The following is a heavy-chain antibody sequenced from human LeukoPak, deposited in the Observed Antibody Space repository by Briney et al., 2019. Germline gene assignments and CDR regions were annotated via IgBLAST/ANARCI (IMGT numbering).Heavy chain of an antibody. D-gene: IGHD5-18*01. J-gene: IGHJ5*02. CDR1: GFTFSDYW. V-gene: IGHV3-74*01. Sequence: GGSLRLSCAASGFTFSDYWMHWVRQAPGKGLVWVSRFKGDGNSLSYAAAVKGRFTMSTDNAKKTFYLQMNSLRAEDTAVYYCATGDYSCGHHWGQGTLVIVSS. CDR2: FKGDGNSL. CDR3: ATGDYSCGHH.